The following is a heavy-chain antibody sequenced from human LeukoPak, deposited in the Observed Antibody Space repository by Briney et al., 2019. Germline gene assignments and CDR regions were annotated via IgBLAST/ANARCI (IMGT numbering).Heavy chain of an antibody. V-gene: IGHV3-30*18. J-gene: IGHJ6*04. CDR1: GYTFSSYG. D-gene: IGHD3-10*01. Sequence: PGRSLRLSCAASGYTFSSYGMHWVRQAPGKGLEWVAVISYDGSNKYYADSVKGRFTISRDNSKNTLYLQMNSLRAEDTAVYYCAKDLLLLWFGGNYYYYYGMDVWGKGTTVTVSS. CDR2: ISYDGSNK. CDR3: AKDLLLLWFGGNYYYYYGMDV.